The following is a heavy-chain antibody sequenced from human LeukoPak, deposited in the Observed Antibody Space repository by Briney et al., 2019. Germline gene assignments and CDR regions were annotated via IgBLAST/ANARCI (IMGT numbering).Heavy chain of an antibody. CDR3: ARDFGSSGPPEPYYFDY. CDR1: GGSISSYY. V-gene: IGHV4-4*07. Sequence: SETLSLTCTVSGGSISSYYWSWIRQPAGKGLEWIGRIYTSVSTNYNPSLKSRVTMSVDTSKNQFSLKLSSVTAADTAVYYCARDFGSSGPPEPYYFDYWGQGTLVTVSS. CDR2: IYTSVST. J-gene: IGHJ4*02. D-gene: IGHD6-19*01.